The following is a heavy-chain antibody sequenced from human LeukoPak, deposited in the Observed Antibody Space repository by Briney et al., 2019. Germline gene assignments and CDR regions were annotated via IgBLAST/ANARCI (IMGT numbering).Heavy chain of an antibody. D-gene: IGHD5-18*01. CDR2: INSDGSST. CDR1: GFTFSSYW. CDR3: ARDISGYSYGSCDY. Sequence: GGSLRLSCAASGFTFSSYWMHWVRQAPGKGLVWVSRINSDGSSTSYADSVKGRFTISRDNAKNSLYLQMNSLRAEDTAVYYCARDISGYSYGSCDYWGQGTLVTVSS. V-gene: IGHV3-74*01. J-gene: IGHJ4*02.